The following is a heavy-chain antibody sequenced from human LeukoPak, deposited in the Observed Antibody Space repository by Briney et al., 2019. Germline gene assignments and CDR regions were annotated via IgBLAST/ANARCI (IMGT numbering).Heavy chain of an antibody. Sequence: GGSLRLSCAASGFTFSSYEMNWVRQAPGKGLEWVSYISSSGSTIYYADSVKGRFTISRDNAKNSLYLQMNSLRAEDTAVYYCARGSPTFYDFWSGNYNWFDPWGQGTLVTVSS. CDR1: GFTFSSYE. D-gene: IGHD3-3*01. CDR3: ARGSPTFYDFWSGNYNWFDP. J-gene: IGHJ5*02. V-gene: IGHV3-48*03. CDR2: ISSSGSTI.